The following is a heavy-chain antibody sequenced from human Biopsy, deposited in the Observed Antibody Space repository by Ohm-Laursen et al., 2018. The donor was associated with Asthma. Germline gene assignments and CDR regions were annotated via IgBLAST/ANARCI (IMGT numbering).Heavy chain of an antibody. V-gene: IGHV3-53*01. CDR3: ARAIHGDPVDAFDI. Sequence: SLRLSCAASGFVFRSHAMHWVRQAPGKGLEWVSVIYSGGTSHTADSVRGRFTISRDYSKNTLYLQMHSLRAEDTAVYYCARAIHGDPVDAFDIWGQGTMVTVSS. J-gene: IGHJ3*02. CDR2: IYSGGTS. D-gene: IGHD4-17*01. CDR1: GFVFRSHA.